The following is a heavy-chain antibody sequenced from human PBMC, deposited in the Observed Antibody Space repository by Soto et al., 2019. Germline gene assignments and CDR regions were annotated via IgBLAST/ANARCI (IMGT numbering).Heavy chain of an antibody. CDR1: GFSLNNARVG. CDR3: ARMLAVNYYYYYMDV. J-gene: IGHJ6*03. Sequence: QVTLKESGPVLVRPTETLTLTCTVSGFSLNNARVGVSWIRQPPGKALEWLAHILSNDGKSYSTSLKTRLSISKDTSKSPVVLTMTNMDPVDTATYYCARMLAVNYYYYYMDVWGKGTTVTVSS. V-gene: IGHV2-26*01. CDR2: ILSNDGK. D-gene: IGHD3-10*01.